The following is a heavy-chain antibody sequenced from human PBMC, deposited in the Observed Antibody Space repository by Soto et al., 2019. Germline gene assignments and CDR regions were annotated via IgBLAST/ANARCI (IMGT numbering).Heavy chain of an antibody. CDR1: GGSFSGYY. Sequence: SETLSLTCAVYGGSFSGYYWSWIRQPPGKGLEWIGEINHSGSTNYNPSLKSRVTISVDTSKNQFSLKLSSVTAADTAVYYCARGLYYDFWSGSYYFDYWGQGTLVIVSS. CDR3: ARGLYYDFWSGSYYFDY. V-gene: IGHV4-34*01. CDR2: INHSGST. J-gene: IGHJ4*02. D-gene: IGHD3-3*01.